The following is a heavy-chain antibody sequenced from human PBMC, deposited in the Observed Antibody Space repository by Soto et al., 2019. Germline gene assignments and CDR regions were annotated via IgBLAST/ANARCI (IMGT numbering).Heavy chain of an antibody. CDR3: AKDPANVEIHGAFDS. CDR2: ISYDGYNK. J-gene: IGHJ4*02. Sequence: QVQLVESGGGVVQPGRSLRLSCAASGFTFSNYGMHWVRQAPGKGLEWVALISYDGYNKYYEDSVKGRFTISRDSSKSTLYLQMDSLKAEDTAVYYCAKDPANVEIHGAFDSWGQGTLVTVSS. V-gene: IGHV3-30*18. CDR1: GFTFSNYG. D-gene: IGHD4-17*01.